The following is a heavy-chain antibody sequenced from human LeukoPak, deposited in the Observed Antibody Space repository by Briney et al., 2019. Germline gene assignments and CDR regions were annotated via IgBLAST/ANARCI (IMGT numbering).Heavy chain of an antibody. Sequence: ASVKVSCKASGYTFTSYYMHWVRQAPGQGLEWMGIINPSGGSTSYAQKFQGRVTITADKSTSTAYMELSSLRSEDTAVYYCASGRTDIVVVPATLRNYYFDYWGQGTLVTVSS. D-gene: IGHD2-2*01. CDR2: INPSGGST. CDR1: GYTFTSYY. V-gene: IGHV1-46*01. CDR3: ASGRTDIVVVPATLRNYYFDY. J-gene: IGHJ4*02.